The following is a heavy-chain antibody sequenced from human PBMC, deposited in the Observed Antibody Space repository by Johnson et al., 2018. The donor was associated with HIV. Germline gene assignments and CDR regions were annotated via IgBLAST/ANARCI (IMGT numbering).Heavy chain of an antibody. CDR2: ISYDGSNK. V-gene: IGHV3-30-3*01. D-gene: IGHD3-22*01. Sequence: QVQLVESGGGLVQPGGSRRLSCAASGFTFSSYALHWVRQAPGKGLEWVAVISYDGSNKYYADSVKGRFTISRDNSKNTLSLQMNSLRAEDTAVYYCAREGYYDSSGYYSIWGQGTMVTVSS. CDR1: GFTFSSYA. CDR3: AREGYYDSSGYYSI. J-gene: IGHJ3*02.